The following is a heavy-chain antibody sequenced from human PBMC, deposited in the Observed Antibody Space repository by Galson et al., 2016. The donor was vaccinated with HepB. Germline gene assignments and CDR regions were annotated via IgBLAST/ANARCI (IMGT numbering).Heavy chain of an antibody. CDR2: IYWDDDK. V-gene: IGHV2-5*02. CDR3: AHTAVDYSGSERPYYYYGLDV. J-gene: IGHJ6*02. CDR1: GFSLNTRGVG. Sequence: PALVKPTQTLTLTCSFSGFSLNTRGVGVGWIRQPPGKALEWLAVIYWDDDKRIRPSLKSRLTITKDTSGNQVVLTLTNMDPVDTATYYCAHTAVDYSGSERPYYYYGLDVWGQGTTVTVSS. D-gene: IGHD3-10*01.